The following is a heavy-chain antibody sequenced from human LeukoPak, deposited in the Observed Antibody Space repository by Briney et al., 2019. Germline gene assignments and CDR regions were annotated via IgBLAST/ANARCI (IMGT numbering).Heavy chain of an antibody. CDR2: ITTSDGNT. CDR3: AKDGGLWVSAHWGDS. V-gene: IGHV3-23*01. Sequence: GGSLRLSCAASGFTFSSYTMSWVRQAPGKGLEWVSTITTSDGNTYYADSVKGRFTVSRDNSKNTLYLQMNSLRAEDTAVYYCAKDGGLWVSAHWGDSWGQGTMVTVSS. D-gene: IGHD7-27*01. J-gene: IGHJ3*01. CDR1: GFTFSSYT.